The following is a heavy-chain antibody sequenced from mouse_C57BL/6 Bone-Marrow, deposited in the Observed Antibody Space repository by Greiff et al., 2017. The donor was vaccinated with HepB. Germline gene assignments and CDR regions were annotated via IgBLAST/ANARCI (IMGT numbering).Heavy chain of an antibody. D-gene: IGHD1-1*01. J-gene: IGHJ1*03. CDR2: IDPSDSYT. CDR3: ARPGSSLSYWYFDV. CDR1: GYTFTSYW. Sequence: QVQLQQPGAELVMPGASVKLSCKASGYTFTSYWMHWVKQRPGQGLEWIGEIDPSDSYTNYNQKFKGKSTLTVDKSSSTAYMQLSSLTSEDSAVYYCARPGSSLSYWYFDVWGTGTTVTVSS. V-gene: IGHV1-69*01.